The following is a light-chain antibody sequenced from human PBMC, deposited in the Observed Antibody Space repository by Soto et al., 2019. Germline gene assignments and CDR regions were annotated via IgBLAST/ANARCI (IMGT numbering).Light chain of an antibody. Sequence: DIQLTQSPPTLSASVGDRVTITCRASQSIRYYLAWYQQMPGKAPKLLIYGASSLQSGVPSRFSGSGSGTEFTLTISSLQPDYFATYFCQHNNCYSQTFGQGTKV. CDR3: QHNNCYSQT. CDR2: GAS. J-gene: IGKJ1*01. V-gene: IGKV1-5*01. CDR1: QSIRYY.